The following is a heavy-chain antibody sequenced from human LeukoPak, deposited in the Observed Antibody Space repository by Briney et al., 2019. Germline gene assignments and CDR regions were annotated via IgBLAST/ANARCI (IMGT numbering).Heavy chain of an antibody. CDR3: ARDRPGTYFDY. CDR1: GGSIRSYY. Sequence: SETLSLTCSVSGGSIRSYYWSWIRQPPGKGLEWIGYIYYSGSTDYNPSLKSRVTISRDMSKNHFSLNLSSVTAADTAIYYCARDRPGTYFDYWGQGTLVTVSS. J-gene: IGHJ4*02. CDR2: IYYSGST. D-gene: IGHD1-26*01. V-gene: IGHV4-59*12.